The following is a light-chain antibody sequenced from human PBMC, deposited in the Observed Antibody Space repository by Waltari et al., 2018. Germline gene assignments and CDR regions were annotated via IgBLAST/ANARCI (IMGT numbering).Light chain of an antibody. CDR3: CAFAGRGIYV. V-gene: IGLV2-23*02. CDR1: SSNVWRYPL. J-gene: IGLJ1*01. Sequence: SALTQPASVSGSPGQSITISCTETSSNVWRYPLLSWYQRHPGGAPKLLIYEVSERPSGVSNRFSGSKSGKTASLTISGLQAEDEADYYCCAFAGRGIYVFGTGTQVTVL. CDR2: EVS.